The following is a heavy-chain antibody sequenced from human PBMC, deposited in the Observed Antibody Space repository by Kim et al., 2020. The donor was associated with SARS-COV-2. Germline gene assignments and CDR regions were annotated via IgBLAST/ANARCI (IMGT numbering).Heavy chain of an antibody. J-gene: IGHJ6*02. CDR1: GGSISSYY. Sequence: SETLSLTCSVSGGSISSYYWSWIRQPAGKGLEWIGRIYTSGSTNYNPSLKSRVTMSVDTSKNQFSLKLSSVTAADTAVYYCARELAGTLYYYYGMDVWGQGTTVTVSS. V-gene: IGHV4-4*07. CDR2: IYTSGST. CDR3: ARELAGTLYYYYGMDV. D-gene: IGHD6-19*01.